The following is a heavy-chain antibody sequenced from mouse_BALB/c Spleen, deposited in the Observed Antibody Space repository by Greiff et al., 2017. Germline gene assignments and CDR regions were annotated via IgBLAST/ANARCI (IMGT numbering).Heavy chain of an antibody. J-gene: IGHJ2*01. D-gene: IGHD2-12*01. CDR2: ISTYYGDA. Sequence: VKLMESGAELVRPGVSVKISCKGSGYTFTDYAMHWVKQSHAKSLEWIGVISTYYGDASYNQKFKGKATMTVDKSSSTAYMELARLTSEDSAIYYCARGTTGVDYWGQGTTLTVSS. CDR1: GYTFTDYA. V-gene: IGHV1S137*01. CDR3: ARGTTGVDY.